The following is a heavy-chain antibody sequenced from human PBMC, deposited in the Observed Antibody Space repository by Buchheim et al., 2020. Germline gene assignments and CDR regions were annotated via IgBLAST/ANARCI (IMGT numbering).Heavy chain of an antibody. J-gene: IGHJ4*02. V-gene: IGHV3-48*04. CDR3: ARGGNSYGQDY. CDR2: ISANDRPV. Sequence: EVQLVQSGGGVVQSGGSLRLSCAGSGFTFSSYSLNWVRQAPGKGLEWVSYISANDRPVFYADSVKGRFTISRDNAENSLYLQMNSLRAEDTAVYYCARGGNSYGQDYWGQGTL. CDR1: GFTFSSYS. D-gene: IGHD5-18*01.